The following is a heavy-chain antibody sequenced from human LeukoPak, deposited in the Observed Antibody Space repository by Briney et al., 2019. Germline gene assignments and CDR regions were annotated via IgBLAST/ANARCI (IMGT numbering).Heavy chain of an antibody. V-gene: IGHV4-38-2*02. Sequence: PSETLSLTCTVSGYSISSGYYWGWIRQPPGKGLEWIGSIYHSGSTYYNPSLKSRVTISVDTSKNQFSLKLSSVTAADTAVYYCARGFGPYYYYYMDVWGKGTTVTISS. J-gene: IGHJ6*03. CDR1: GYSISSGYY. CDR2: IYHSGST. D-gene: IGHD3-10*01. CDR3: ARGFGPYYYYYMDV.